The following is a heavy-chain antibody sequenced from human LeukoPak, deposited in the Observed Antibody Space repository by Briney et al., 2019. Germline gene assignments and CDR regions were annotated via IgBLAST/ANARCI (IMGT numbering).Heavy chain of an antibody. Sequence: GGSLRLSCAASGITFSNYWMSWVRLAPGKGLEWVANINQDGSKIYQVDSVKGRFTISRDNAKNSLYLQLNSLRVEDTAVYYCATNRYLDYWGQGTQVTVSS. V-gene: IGHV3-7*02. CDR1: GITFSNYW. CDR3: ATNRYLDY. CDR2: INQDGSKI. J-gene: IGHJ4*02.